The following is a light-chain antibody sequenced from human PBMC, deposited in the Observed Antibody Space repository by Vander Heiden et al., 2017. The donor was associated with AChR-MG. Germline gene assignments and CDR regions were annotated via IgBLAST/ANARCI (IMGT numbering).Light chain of an antibody. CDR1: QSVGNY. CDR3: QQSSSTPRT. Sequence: DIQMTQSPSSLSASVGDRVNITCRASQSVGNYLSWHQQKPGKAPELLIVSASSLQSGVPSRFTGSGSGTDFTLTISSLQPEDFATYYCQQSSSTPRTFGQGTKVEIK. CDR2: SAS. J-gene: IGKJ1*01. V-gene: IGKV1-39*01.